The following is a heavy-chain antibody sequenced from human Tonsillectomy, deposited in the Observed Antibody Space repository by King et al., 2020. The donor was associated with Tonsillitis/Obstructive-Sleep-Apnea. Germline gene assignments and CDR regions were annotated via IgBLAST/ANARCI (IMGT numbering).Heavy chain of an antibody. D-gene: IGHD2-2*01. CDR1: GFTFSSYS. J-gene: IGHJ4*02. CDR2: ISSSNNTV. Sequence: VQLVESGGGLVQPGGSLRLSCAASGFTFSSYSMNWVRQAPGKGLEWVSYISSSNNTVYYADSVKGRFTISRENAKNSLYLQMNSLRDEDTAVYYCAGLRYWSRASCYEGFDYWGQGPLVTVSS. CDR3: AGLRYWSRASCYEGFDY. V-gene: IGHV3-48*02.